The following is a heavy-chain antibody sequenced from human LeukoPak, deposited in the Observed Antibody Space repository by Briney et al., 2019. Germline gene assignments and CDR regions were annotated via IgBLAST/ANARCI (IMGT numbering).Heavy chain of an antibody. J-gene: IGHJ6*02. CDR2: IYSGGST. CDR1: GFTVSSNY. D-gene: IGHD2-15*01. Sequence: GGSLRLSCAASGFTVSSNYMSWVRQAPGKGLEWVSVIYSGGSTYYADSVKGRFTISRDNSKNTLYLQMNSLRAEDTAVYYCARFPIAAIHYYYYYGMDVWGQGTTVTVSS. V-gene: IGHV3-53*01. CDR3: ARFPIAAIHYYYYYGMDV.